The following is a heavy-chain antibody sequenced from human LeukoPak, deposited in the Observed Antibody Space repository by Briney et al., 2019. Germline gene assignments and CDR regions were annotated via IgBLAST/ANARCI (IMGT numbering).Heavy chain of an antibody. CDR1: GFTFSNAW. CDR2: IKSKTDGGTT. J-gene: IGHJ4*02. CDR3: TTERVIVLRFLEWLPHFDY. V-gene: IGHV3-15*01. Sequence: PGGSLRLSCAASGFTFSNAWMSWVRQAPGKGLEWVGRIKSKTDGGTTDYAAPVKGRFTISRDDSKNTLYLQMNSLKTEDTAVYYCTTERVIVLRFLEWLPHFDYWGQGTLVTVSS. D-gene: IGHD3-3*01.